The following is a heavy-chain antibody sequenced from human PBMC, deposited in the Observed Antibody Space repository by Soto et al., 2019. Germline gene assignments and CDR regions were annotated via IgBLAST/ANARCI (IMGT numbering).Heavy chain of an antibody. CDR1: GGSISSYY. CDR2: IYYSGST. Sequence: LPETVSLTCTVSGGSISSYYWSWIRQPPGKGLEWIGYIYYSGSTNYNPSLKSRVTISVDTSKNQFSLKLSSVTAADTAVYYCARHFSVDYFDYWGQGALVTVSS. CDR3: ARHFSVDYFDY. J-gene: IGHJ4*02. V-gene: IGHV4-59*08.